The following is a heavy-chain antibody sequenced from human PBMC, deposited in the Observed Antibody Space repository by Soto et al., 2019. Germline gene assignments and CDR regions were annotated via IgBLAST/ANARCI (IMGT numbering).Heavy chain of an antibody. D-gene: IGHD6-13*01. CDR2: ISGGGDTT. CDR1: GFTFSSYA. J-gene: IGHJ1*01. Sequence: GGSLRLSCAASGFTFSSYAMSWVRQAPGKGLEWVSGISGGGDTTYYADSVKGRFTISRDNSKNTLYLQVNSLRAEDTAVYYCAKDQAAAGTISRYFQHWGQGTLVTVSS. CDR3: AKDQAAAGTISRYFQH. V-gene: IGHV3-23*01.